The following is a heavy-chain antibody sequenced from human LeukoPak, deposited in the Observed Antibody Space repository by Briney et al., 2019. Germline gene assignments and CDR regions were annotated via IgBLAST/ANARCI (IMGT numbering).Heavy chain of an antibody. D-gene: IGHD6-19*01. CDR2: IDQDGRNG. Sequence: PGGSLRLSCAASGFTFTNYWMTWVRQAPGKGLEWVANIDQDGRNGYYVDSVKGRFTISRDNAKNSLFLQMNSLRAEDRAVYYCARDRSSGRDYWGQGILVTVAS. V-gene: IGHV3-7*01. J-gene: IGHJ4*02. CDR3: ARDRSSGRDY. CDR1: GFTFTNYW.